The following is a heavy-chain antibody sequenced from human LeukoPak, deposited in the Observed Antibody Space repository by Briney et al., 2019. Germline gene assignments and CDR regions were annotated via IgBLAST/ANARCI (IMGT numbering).Heavy chain of an antibody. V-gene: IGHV3-21*06. Sequence: KTGGSLRLSCAASGFTFSSYAMSWVRQAPGKGLEWVSSISSSSSYIYYADSVKGRFTISRDNAENSLYLQMNSLRAEDTAVYYCARGLDNYGYKFDYWGQGTLVTVSS. J-gene: IGHJ4*02. CDR2: ISSSSSYI. CDR1: GFTFSSYA. CDR3: ARGLDNYGYKFDY. D-gene: IGHD5-18*01.